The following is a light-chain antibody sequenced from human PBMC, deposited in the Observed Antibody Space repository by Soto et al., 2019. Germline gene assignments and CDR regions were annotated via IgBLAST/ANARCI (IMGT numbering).Light chain of an antibody. CDR1: QSISSE. CDR3: QQRHNWPLT. Sequence: EIVMTQSPATLSVSPGERATLSCRASQSISSELAWYQQRPGQPPRLLIYGASTRATGVPDRFTGSGSGSDFTLTISGLQSEDFAVYYCQQRHNWPLTSGKGTRLEI. V-gene: IGKV3-15*01. J-gene: IGKJ2*01. CDR2: GAS.